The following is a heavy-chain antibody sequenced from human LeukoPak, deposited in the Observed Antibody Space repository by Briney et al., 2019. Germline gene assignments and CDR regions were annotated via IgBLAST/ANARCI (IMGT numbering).Heavy chain of an antibody. CDR1: GGTFSSCA. V-gene: IGHV1-69*01. CDR3: ARGYSSGWYDDYYYGMDV. Sequence: GSSVKVSCKASGGTFSSCAISWVRQAPGQGLEWMGGIIPIFGTANYAQKFQGRVTITADESTSTAYMELSSLRSEDTAVYYCARGYSSGWYDDYYYGMDVWGQGTTVTVSS. J-gene: IGHJ6*02. CDR2: IIPIFGTA. D-gene: IGHD6-19*01.